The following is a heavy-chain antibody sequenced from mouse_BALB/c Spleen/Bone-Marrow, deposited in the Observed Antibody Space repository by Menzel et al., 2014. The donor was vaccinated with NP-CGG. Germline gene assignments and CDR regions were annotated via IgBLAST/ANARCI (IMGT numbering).Heavy chain of an antibody. V-gene: IGHV14-3*02. CDR2: IDPANGNT. CDR1: GFNIKDSY. Sequence: EVQLQQSGAELVKPGASVKLSCTASGFNIKDSYMHWVKQRPEQGLEWIGRIDPANGNTKYDPKFQGKATITADTSSNTLYLQITELTSEDTAVYYCASYYYGSSLFAYWGQGTLVTVSA. D-gene: IGHD1-1*01. CDR3: ASYYYGSSLFAY. J-gene: IGHJ3*01.